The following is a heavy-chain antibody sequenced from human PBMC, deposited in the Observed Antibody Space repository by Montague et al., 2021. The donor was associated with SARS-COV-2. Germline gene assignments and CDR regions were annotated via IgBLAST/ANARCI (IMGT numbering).Heavy chain of an antibody. D-gene: IGHD3-22*01. CDR2: IYHSGST. CDR1: GYSISSGYY. V-gene: IGHV4-38-2*02. J-gene: IGHJ5*02. Sequence: SETLSLTCTVSGYSISSGYYWGWIRQPPGKGLEWIGSIYHSGSTYYNPSLKSRVTISVDTSKNQFSLKLSSVTAAATAVYYCARGRSITMIVVVITPMGWFDPWGQGTLVTVSS. CDR3: ARGRSITMIVVVITPMGWFDP.